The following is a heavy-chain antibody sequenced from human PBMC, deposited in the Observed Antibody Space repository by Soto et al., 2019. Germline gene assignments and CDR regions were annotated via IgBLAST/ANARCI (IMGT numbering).Heavy chain of an antibody. Sequence: SETLSLTCTVSGGSISSYYWSWIRQPPGKGLEWIGYIYYSGSTNYNPSLKSRVTISVGTSKNQFSLKLSSVTAADTAVYYCAREAAADYLNWFDPWGQGTLVTVS. D-gene: IGHD6-13*01. CDR1: GGSISSYY. CDR2: IYYSGST. J-gene: IGHJ5*02. CDR3: AREAAADYLNWFDP. V-gene: IGHV4-59*12.